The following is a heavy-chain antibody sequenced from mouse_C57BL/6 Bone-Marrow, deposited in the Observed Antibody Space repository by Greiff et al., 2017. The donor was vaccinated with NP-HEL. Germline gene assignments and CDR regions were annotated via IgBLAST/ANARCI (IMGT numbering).Heavy chain of an antibody. CDR1: DSEVSPIAY. V-gene: IGHV15-2*01. J-gene: IGHJ4*01. Sequence: QVQLKESGSELRSPGSSVKLSCKDFDSEVSPIAYMSWVRQKPGHGFEWIGGILPSIGRTIYGEKFEDKAILDADTLSNTAYLELNSLTSEDAAIYYWAESRVYAMDYWGQGTSVTVSS. CDR3: AESRVYAMDY. CDR2: ILPSIGRT.